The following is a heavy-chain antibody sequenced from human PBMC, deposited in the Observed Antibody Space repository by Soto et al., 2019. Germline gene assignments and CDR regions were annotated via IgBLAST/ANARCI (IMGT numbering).Heavy chain of an antibody. CDR3: ARFPFRTIFGLATFGLDX. D-gene: IGHD3-3*01. V-gene: IGHV5-10-1*01. Sequence: PGESLKISWQGSGYSFTSYWISWVRQMPGKGLEWMVMIDPSESHINYRPSSQGHVTISADKSISTAYLQWSSLKASDTAIYYCARFPFRTIFGLATFGLDXWGQGTKVT. J-gene: IGHJ6*02. CDR2: IDPSESHI. CDR1: GYSFTSYW.